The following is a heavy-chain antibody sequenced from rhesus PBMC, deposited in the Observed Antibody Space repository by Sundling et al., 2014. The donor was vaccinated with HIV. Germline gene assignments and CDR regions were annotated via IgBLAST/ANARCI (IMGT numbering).Heavy chain of an antibody. D-gene: IGHD1-20*01. CDR2: IYGNTAST. V-gene: IGHV4-73*01. CDR1: GGSISGYYY. Sequence: QVKLQQWDEGLVKPSETLSLTCAVYGGSISGYYYWSWIRQPPGKGLEWIGYIYGNTASTNYNPSLKNRVTISKDTSKNQFSLKLSNVTAADTAVYFCASVTTAVFDYWGQGLLVTVSS. J-gene: IGHJ4*01. CDR3: ASVTTAVFDY.